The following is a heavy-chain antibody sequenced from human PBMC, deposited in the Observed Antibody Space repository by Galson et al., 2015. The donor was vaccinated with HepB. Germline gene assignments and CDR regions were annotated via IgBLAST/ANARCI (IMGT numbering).Heavy chain of an antibody. D-gene: IGHD6-13*01. Sequence: SLRLSCAASGFTFSDYYMSWIRQAPGKGLEWVSYISNSGSTIHHADSVGGRFTISRDNAKNSLYLQMNSLRTEDTAVYYCARVHSSTWYRLDYWGQGTLVTVSS. CDR1: GFTFSDYY. J-gene: IGHJ4*02. CDR3: ARVHSSTWYRLDY. CDR2: ISNSGSTI. V-gene: IGHV3-11*01.